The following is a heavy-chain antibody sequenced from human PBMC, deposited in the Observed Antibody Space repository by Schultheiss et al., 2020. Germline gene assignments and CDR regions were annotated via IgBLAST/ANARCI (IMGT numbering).Heavy chain of an antibody. Sequence: WGSMRLSCAASGFTFSSYWMHWVRQAPGKGLVWVSRIHSDGSSTSYADSVKGRFTISRDNAKNTLYLQMNSLRAEDTAVYYCARVRSYSSGWSYFDYWGKGTLVTVSS. J-gene: IGHJ4*02. CDR1: GFTFSSYW. CDR3: ARVRSYSSGWSYFDY. V-gene: IGHV3-74*01. D-gene: IGHD6-19*01. CDR2: IHSDGSST.